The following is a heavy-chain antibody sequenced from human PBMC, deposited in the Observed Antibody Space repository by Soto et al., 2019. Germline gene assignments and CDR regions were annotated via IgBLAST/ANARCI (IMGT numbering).Heavy chain of an antibody. Sequence: SEPLSLTCTVSGGSIGSHYWSWIRQPPGKGLEWIGYIYYSGSTYYNPSLKSRVTISVDTSKNQFSLRLSSVTAADTAVYYCARSVTPWGQGTLVTVSS. D-gene: IGHD3-10*01. CDR2: IYYSGST. CDR1: GGSIGSHY. V-gene: IGHV4-59*06. CDR3: ARSVTP. J-gene: IGHJ5*02.